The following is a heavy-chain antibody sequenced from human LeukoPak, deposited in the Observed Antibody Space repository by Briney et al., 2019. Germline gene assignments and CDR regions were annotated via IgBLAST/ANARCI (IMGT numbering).Heavy chain of an antibody. CDR2: IYYSGST. V-gene: IGHV4-39*07. CDR3: ARVVGLYYDILTGHKQPYYYMNV. CDR1: GGSISSSSYY. Sequence: SETLSLTCTVSGGSISSSSYYWGWIRQPPGKGLEWIGSIYYSGSTYYNPSLQSRVTISVDTSKNQFSLKLSSVTAADTAVYYCARVVGLYYDILTGHKQPYYYMNVWGKGTTVTVSS. D-gene: IGHD3-9*01. J-gene: IGHJ6*03.